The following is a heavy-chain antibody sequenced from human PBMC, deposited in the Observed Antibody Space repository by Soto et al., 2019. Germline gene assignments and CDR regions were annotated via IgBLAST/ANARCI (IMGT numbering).Heavy chain of an antibody. V-gene: IGHV1-69*02. Sequence: GASVKVSCKASGGTFSSYTISWVRQAPGQGLEWMGRIIPILGIANYAQKFQGRVTITADKSTSTAYMELSSLRSEDTAVYYCARGGEGLGRENWNYDYYYYYMDVWGKGTTVTVSS. CDR2: IIPILGIA. J-gene: IGHJ6*03. CDR3: ARGGEGLGRENWNYDYYYYYMDV. D-gene: IGHD1-7*01. CDR1: GGTFSSYT.